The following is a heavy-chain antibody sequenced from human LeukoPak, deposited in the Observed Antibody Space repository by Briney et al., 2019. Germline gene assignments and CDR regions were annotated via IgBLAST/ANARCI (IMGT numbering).Heavy chain of an antibody. CDR2: ISGSGGST. CDR1: GFTFSSYA. J-gene: IGHJ4*02. Sequence: GGSLRLSCAASGFTFSSYAMSWVRQAPGQGLEWVSAISGSGGSTYYADSVKGRFTNSRDNSKNTLYLQMNSLRAEDTAVYYCAKIGLGDLFDYWGQGTLVTVSS. CDR3: AKIGLGDLFDY. D-gene: IGHD3-10*01. V-gene: IGHV3-23*01.